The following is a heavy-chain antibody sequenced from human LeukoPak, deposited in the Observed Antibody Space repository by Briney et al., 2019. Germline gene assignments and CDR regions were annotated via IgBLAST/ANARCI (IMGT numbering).Heavy chain of an antibody. J-gene: IGHJ4*02. CDR2: IYYSGST. V-gene: IGHV4-39*01. CDR3: ARQMFGGGYCSSTSCYTFDY. D-gene: IGHD2-2*02. Sequence: SETLSLTCTVSGGSISSSSYYWGWIRQPPGKGREWNGSIYYSGSTYYNPSLKIRVTISVDKSKNQFSLKLRSLTATDTGVDYCARQMFGGGYCSSTSCYTFDYWGQGTLVTVSS. CDR1: GGSISSSSYY.